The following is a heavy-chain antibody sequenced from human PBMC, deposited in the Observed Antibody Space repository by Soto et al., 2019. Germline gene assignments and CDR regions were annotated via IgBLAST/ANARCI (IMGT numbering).Heavy chain of an antibody. D-gene: IGHD1-1*01. CDR2: ISSSSSPL. J-gene: IGHJ4*02. Sequence: EVQLVESGGGLVQPGGSLRLSCAASGFTFSTYSMNWVRQAPGKGLEWVSHISSSSSPLSYADSVKGRFTISRDNAKNSQYLQMNSLRDEDTAVYYCARGLSYNYYFDFWGQGTLVTVSS. CDR3: ARGLSYNYYFDF. V-gene: IGHV3-48*02. CDR1: GFTFSTYS.